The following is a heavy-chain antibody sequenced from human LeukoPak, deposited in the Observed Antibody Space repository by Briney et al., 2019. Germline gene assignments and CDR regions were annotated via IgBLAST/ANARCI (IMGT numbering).Heavy chain of an antibody. CDR1: GFTFSDYY. V-gene: IGHV3-11*01. D-gene: IGHD6-13*01. CDR2: ISSSGSTI. CDR3: ARGTGSSPPPRQFDY. J-gene: IGHJ4*02. Sequence: GGSLRLSCAASGFTFSDYYMSWIRQAPGKGLEWVSYISSSGSTIYYADSVKGRYTISRDNAKNSLYLQMNSLRAEDTAVYYCARGTGSSPPPRQFDYWGQGTLVTVSS.